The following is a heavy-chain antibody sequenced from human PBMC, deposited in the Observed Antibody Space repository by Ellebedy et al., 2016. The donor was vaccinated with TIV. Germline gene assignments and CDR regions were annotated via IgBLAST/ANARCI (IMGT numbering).Heavy chain of an antibody. J-gene: IGHJ5*02. D-gene: IGHD6-13*01. CDR2: ISSSSSYI. V-gene: IGHV3-21*01. CDR1: GFTFSSYS. Sequence: GGSLRLSXAASGFTFSSYSMNWVRQAPGKGLEWVSSISSSSSYIYYADSVKGRFTISRDNAKNSLYLQMNSLRAEDTAVYYCARDLWGFGSSPNWFDPWGQGTLVTVSS. CDR3: ARDLWGFGSSPNWFDP.